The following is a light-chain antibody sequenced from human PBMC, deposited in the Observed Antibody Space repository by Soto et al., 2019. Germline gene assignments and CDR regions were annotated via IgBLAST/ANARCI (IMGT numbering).Light chain of an antibody. J-gene: IGKJ1*01. CDR2: GAS. CDR3: QQYGSSPRT. CDR1: QSVSSNS. V-gene: IGKV3-20*01. Sequence: EIVLTQSPGTLSLSPGERATLSCRASQSVSSNSLAWYQQKPGQAPRLLIYGASNRATGIPDRFSGSGSGTDFTLTISRLVPEDFVVYYCQQYGSSPRTFGQGTKVEIK.